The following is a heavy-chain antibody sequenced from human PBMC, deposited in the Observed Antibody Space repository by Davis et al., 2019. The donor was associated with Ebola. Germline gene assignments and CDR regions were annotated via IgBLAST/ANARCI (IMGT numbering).Heavy chain of an antibody. CDR2: IRHDGSNK. Sequence: PGGSLRLSCAASGFTFSRYGMHWVRQAPGKGLEWVAFIRHDGSNKYYADSVKGRSSISRDISKKTLYLQVNSLRAEDTAVYYCARGLPYYYDSSGYYRENAFDIWGQGTMVTVSS. CDR3: ARGLPYYYDSSGYYRENAFDI. J-gene: IGHJ3*02. V-gene: IGHV3-30*02. D-gene: IGHD3-22*01. CDR1: GFTFSRYG.